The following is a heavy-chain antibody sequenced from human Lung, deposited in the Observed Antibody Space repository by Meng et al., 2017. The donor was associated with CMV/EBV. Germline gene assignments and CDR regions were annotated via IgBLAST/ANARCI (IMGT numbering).Heavy chain of an antibody. CDR2: ISSSGSTI. D-gene: IGHD2-2*01. J-gene: IGHJ3*02. V-gene: IGHV3-48*03. Sequence: GGSLRLSCAASGFTFSSYEMNWVRQAPGKGLEWVSYISSSGSTIYYADSVKGRFTISRDNAKNSLYLQMNSLRAEDTAVYYCARYCSSTSCPLGYDAFDIWGQGTMVTVS. CDR1: GFTFSSYE. CDR3: ARYCSSTSCPLGYDAFDI.